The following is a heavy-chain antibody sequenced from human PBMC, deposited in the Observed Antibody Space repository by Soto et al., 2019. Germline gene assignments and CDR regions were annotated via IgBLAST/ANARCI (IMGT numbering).Heavy chain of an antibody. V-gene: IGHV1-69*01. Sequence: QVQLVQSGAEVRKPGSSVKVSCKASGGTFSRHAISWVRQAPGQGLEWMGGIIPIFGTANHAQKFQGRVTIIADESTSTVYMELSSLRSEDTAMYYCAGDHPTAMATLYNWFDPWGQGTLVTVSS. CDR2: IIPIFGTA. J-gene: IGHJ5*02. CDR1: GGTFSRHA. CDR3: AGDHPTAMATLYNWFDP. D-gene: IGHD5-18*01.